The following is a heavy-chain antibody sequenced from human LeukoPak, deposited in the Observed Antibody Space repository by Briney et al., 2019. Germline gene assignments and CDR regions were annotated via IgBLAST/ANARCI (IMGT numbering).Heavy chain of an antibody. V-gene: IGHV3-23*01. J-gene: IGHJ3*02. D-gene: IGHD4-17*01. CDR2: ISNSGGST. CDR1: GFTFSAFA. CDR3: AEDRSYGDYGETRGAFDI. Sequence: GGSLRLSCAASGFTFSAFAMSWVRQAPGKGLEWVSIISNSGGSTDYTDSVKGRFTISKDNSKNTLYLQMNSLRGDDTAVYYCAEDRSYGDYGETRGAFDIWGQGTMVTVSS.